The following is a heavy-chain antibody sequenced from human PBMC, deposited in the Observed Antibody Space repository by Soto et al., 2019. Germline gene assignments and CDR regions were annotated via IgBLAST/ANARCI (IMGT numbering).Heavy chain of an antibody. Sequence: QVQLVQSGAEVRKHGSSVKVSCKSSGYTFTAYGLSWVRQAPGQGLEWMGWISGNNVDTKYAQRLQGRVTMTTDKSTSTAYMELRSLRSDDTAVYYCARRMGRFVQWLFDYWGQGTLVTVSS. V-gene: IGHV1-18*04. CDR2: ISGNNVDT. CDR1: GYTFTAYG. J-gene: IGHJ4*02. D-gene: IGHD3-3*01. CDR3: ARRMGRFVQWLFDY.